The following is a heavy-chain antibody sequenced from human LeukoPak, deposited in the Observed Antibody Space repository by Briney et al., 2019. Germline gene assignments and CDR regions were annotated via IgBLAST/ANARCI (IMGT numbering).Heavy chain of an antibody. V-gene: IGHV3-66*01. CDR3: ARSVSLGSGRYPLFDS. D-gene: IGHD3-10*01. CDR2: IYSGGNS. Sequence: PGGSLRLSCTASGFTVSNNYMSWVRQAPGKGLEWVSVIYSGGNSYYADSVKGRFTISRDISKNTLHLQMNSLRAEDTAVYYCARSVSLGSGRYPLFDSWGQGSLVTVSS. CDR1: GFTVSNNY. J-gene: IGHJ4*02.